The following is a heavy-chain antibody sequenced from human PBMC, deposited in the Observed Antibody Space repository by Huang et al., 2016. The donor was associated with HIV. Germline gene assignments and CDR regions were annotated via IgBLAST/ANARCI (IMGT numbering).Heavy chain of an antibody. V-gene: IGHV4-59*11. D-gene: IGHD6-13*01. Sequence: QVQLQESGPGLVKPSGTLSLTCSVSGGSISSHYWSWIRQPPGKALEWIGSIYYSGSTNDNPSLKSRVTISVDTSKNQFSLKVTSVTAADSAVYFCARDSPQPTWGQGTLVTVSS. CDR1: GGSISSHY. CDR2: IYYSGST. CDR3: ARDSPQPT. J-gene: IGHJ5*02.